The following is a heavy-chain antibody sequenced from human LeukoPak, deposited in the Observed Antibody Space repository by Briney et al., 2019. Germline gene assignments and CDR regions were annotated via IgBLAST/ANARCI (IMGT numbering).Heavy chain of an antibody. CDR2: IYYSGST. V-gene: IGHV4-59*01. D-gene: IGHD6-13*01. CDR3: ASGSSWSHWFDP. CDR1: GGSISSYY. J-gene: IGHJ5*02. Sequence: SETLSLTCTVSGGSISSYYWSWIRQPPGKGLKWIGYIYYSGSTNYNPSLKSRVIISVDTSKNQFSLKLSSVTAADTAVYYCASGSSWSHWFDPWGQGTLVTVSS.